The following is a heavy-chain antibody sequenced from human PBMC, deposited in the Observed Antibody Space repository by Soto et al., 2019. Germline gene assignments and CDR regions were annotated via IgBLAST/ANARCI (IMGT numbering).Heavy chain of an antibody. CDR2: INSNSGAT. V-gene: IGHV1-2*02. Sequence: QVQLVQSGAEVTKAGASVKVSCKASGYIFTSSYVHWVRQAPGQGLEWIGWINSNSGATNCTQKFQARVTMTRDTSITTAYIEIDKLTSDDTAIYYCARGRPTVVTAWLDPWGQGTLVTVS. CDR3: ARGRPTVVTAWLDP. J-gene: IGHJ5*02. CDR1: GYIFTSSY. D-gene: IGHD3-22*01.